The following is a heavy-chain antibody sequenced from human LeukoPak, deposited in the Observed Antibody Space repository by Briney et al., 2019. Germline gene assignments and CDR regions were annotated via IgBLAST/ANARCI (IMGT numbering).Heavy chain of an antibody. V-gene: IGHV1-8*02. Sequence: GASVKVSCKASGYTFSNYDINWVRQATGQGLEWIGWNNPKSGNTGYAQKFQGRVTMTRVNANNTAYMELTSLTFDDTAVYYCARDPGSSGWYGAYYYYYMDVWGKGTTVTVSS. D-gene: IGHD6-13*01. CDR2: NNPKSGNT. J-gene: IGHJ6*03. CDR1: GYTFSNYD. CDR3: ARDPGSSGWYGAYYYYYMDV.